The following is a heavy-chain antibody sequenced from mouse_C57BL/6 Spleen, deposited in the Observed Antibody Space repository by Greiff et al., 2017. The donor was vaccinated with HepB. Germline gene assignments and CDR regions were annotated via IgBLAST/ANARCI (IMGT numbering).Heavy chain of an antibody. CDR1: GFTFSSYT. CDR2: ISGGGGNT. J-gene: IGHJ1*03. CDR3: ARQDYGDV. D-gene: IGHD1-1*01. Sequence: DVHLVESGGGLVKPGGSLKLSCAASGFTFSSYTMSWVRQTPEKRLEWVATISGGGGNTYYPDSVKGRFTISRDNAKNTLYLQMSSLRSEDTALYYCARQDYGDVWGTGTTVTVSS. V-gene: IGHV5-9*01.